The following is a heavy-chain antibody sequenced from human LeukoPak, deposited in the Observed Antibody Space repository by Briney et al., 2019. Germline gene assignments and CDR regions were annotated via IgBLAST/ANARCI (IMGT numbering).Heavy chain of an antibody. CDR3: ARDKYYGSGNWFDP. Sequence: GGSLRLSCVVSGFTFSSYAMHWVRQAPGKGLVWVSRINSDGSSTSYADSVKGRFTISRDNAKNTLYLRMNSLRAEDTAVYYCARDKYYGSGNWFDPWGQGTLVTVSS. CDR1: GFTFSSYA. D-gene: IGHD3-10*01. J-gene: IGHJ5*02. V-gene: IGHV3-74*01. CDR2: INSDGSST.